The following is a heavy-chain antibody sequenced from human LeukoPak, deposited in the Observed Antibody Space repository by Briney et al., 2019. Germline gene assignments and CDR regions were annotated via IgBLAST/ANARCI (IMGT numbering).Heavy chain of an antibody. V-gene: IGHV3-23*01. CDR2: ISGRGSST. J-gene: IGHJ3*02. CDR3: AKATGDGYNYINDAFDI. CDR1: GFTSSSYA. Sequence: GGSLRLSCAASGFTSSSYAMSWVRQAPGKGLEWVSAISGRGSSTYYADSVKGRFTISRDSSKNTLYLQLNSLRAEDTAVYYCAKATGDGYNYINDAFDIWGQGTMVTVSS. D-gene: IGHD5-24*01.